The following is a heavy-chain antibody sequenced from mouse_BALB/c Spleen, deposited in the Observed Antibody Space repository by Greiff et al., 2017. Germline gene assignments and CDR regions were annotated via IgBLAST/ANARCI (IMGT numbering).Heavy chain of an antibody. Sequence: QVQLQQPGSVLVRPGASVKLSCKASGYTFTSSWMHWAKQRPGQGLEWIGEIHPNSGNTNYNEKFKGKATLTVDTSSSTAYVDLSSLTSEDSAVYYCASGGSTMITTAWFAYWGQGTLVTVSA. CDR3: ASGGSTMITTAWFAY. J-gene: IGHJ3*01. D-gene: IGHD2-4*01. CDR1: GYTFTSSW. CDR2: IHPNSGNT. V-gene: IGHV1S130*01.